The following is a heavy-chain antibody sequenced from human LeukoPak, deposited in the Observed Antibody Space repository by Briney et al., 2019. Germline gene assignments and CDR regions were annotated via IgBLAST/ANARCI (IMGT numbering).Heavy chain of an antibody. V-gene: IGHV4-61*02. CDR2: IYTSGST. D-gene: IGHD3-22*01. CDR3: ASKSEYYYDSSGYDDDAFDI. CDR1: GGSISSGSYY. Sequence: SQTLSLTCTVSGGSISSGSYYWSWIRQPAGKGLEWIGRIYTSGSTNYNPSLKSRVTISVDTSKNQFSLKLSSVTAADTAVYYCASKSEYYYDSSGYDDDAFDIWGQGTMVTVSS. J-gene: IGHJ3*02.